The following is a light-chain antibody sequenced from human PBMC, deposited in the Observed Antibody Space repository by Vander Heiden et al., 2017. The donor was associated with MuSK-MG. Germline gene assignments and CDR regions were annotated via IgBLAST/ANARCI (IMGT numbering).Light chain of an antibody. CDR2: DVS. Sequence: QPALTQPASVSGSLGQSITISCTGTSSDIGGYNYVFWHQPHPGKAPKLLIFDVSYRPAAVSNRFSGSKSGNTASLTISGLQAEDEADYYCSSYTRSSTRVFGGGTKLTVL. V-gene: IGLV2-14*03. CDR3: SSYTRSSTRV. J-gene: IGLJ3*02. CDR1: SSDIGGYNY.